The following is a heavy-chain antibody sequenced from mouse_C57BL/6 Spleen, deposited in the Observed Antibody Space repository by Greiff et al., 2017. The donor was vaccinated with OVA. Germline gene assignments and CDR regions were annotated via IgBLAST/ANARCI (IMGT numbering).Heavy chain of an antibody. D-gene: IGHD1-1*01. J-gene: IGHJ1*03. CDR1: GYTFTDYN. V-gene: IGHV1-18*01. CDR3: ARGRGTTVGYWYFDV. CDR2: INPNNGGT. Sequence: VQLQQSGPELVKPGASVKIPCKASGYTFTDYNMDWVKQSHGKSLEWIGDINPNNGGTIYNQKFKGKATLTVDKSSSTAYMELRSLTSEDTAVYYCARGRGTTVGYWYFDVWGTGTTVTVSS.